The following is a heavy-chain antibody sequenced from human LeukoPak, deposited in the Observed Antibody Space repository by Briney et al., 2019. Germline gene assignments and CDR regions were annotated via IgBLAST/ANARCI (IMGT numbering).Heavy chain of an antibody. V-gene: IGHV4-38-2*02. CDR1: GYSISSGYY. CDR3: ARVYYYDSSGYSNWFDP. Sequence: SETLSLTCTVSGYSISSGYYWGWIRQPPGKGLEWIGSIYHSGSTYYNPSLKSRVTISVDTSKNQFSLKLSSVTAADTAVYYCARVYYYDSSGYSNWFDPWGQGTLVTVSS. CDR2: IYHSGST. D-gene: IGHD3-22*01. J-gene: IGHJ5*02.